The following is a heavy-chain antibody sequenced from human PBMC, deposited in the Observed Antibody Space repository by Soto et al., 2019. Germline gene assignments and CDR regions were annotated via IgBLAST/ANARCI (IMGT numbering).Heavy chain of an antibody. D-gene: IGHD3-22*01. CDR3: ARARQYYESEFVP. V-gene: IGHV4-31*03. Sequence: QVQLQESGPGLVKPSQTLSLTCTVSGDSISSGAYYWSWIRQHPGKGLEWIGYISYSGSTYYNPSLKSRLTRSVDTSETQFSMKLTSVTAANTAMYYSARARQYYESEFVPWGQGTLVTVSS. CDR2: ISYSGST. J-gene: IGHJ5*02. CDR1: GDSISSGAYY.